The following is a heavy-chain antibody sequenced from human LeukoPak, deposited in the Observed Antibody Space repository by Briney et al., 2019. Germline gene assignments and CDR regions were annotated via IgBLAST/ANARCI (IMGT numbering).Heavy chain of an antibody. CDR2: INPSGST. CDR1: GESVTHYY. CDR3: VRRVAGSSYRDY. D-gene: IGHD3-22*01. Sequence: PSETLSLTCAVYGESVTHYYYSWVRQPPGKGLEWIGEINPSGSTNYNPSLKSRVTISVDTSKNQFSLKLSSVTAADTADYYCVRRVAGSSYRDYWGQGTLVTVSS. V-gene: IGHV4-34*01. J-gene: IGHJ4*02.